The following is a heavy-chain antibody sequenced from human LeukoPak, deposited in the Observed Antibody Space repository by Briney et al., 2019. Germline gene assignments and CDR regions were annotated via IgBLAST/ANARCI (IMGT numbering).Heavy chain of an antibody. CDR3: ARLNRYCTNGVCYTDYYYGMDV. D-gene: IGHD2-8*01. V-gene: IGHV5-51*01. J-gene: IGHJ6*02. CDR2: IYPGDSDT. Sequence: GESLKISCMGSGYSFTSYWIGWVRQMPGKGLEWMGIIYPGDSDTRYSPSFQGQVTISADKSISTAYLRWSSLKASDTAMYYCARLNRYCTNGVCYTDYYYGMDVWGQGTTVTVSS. CDR1: GYSFTSYW.